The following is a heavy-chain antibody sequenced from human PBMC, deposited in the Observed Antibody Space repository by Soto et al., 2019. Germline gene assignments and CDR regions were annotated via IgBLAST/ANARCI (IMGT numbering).Heavy chain of an antibody. Sequence: ASVKVSCKASGYTFTSYYMHWVRQAPGQGLEWMGSFDPRDGKTIYAQKFQGRVTMTEDTSTDTAYMELSSLRSEDTAVYYCATHYYDSSGYLIDYWGQGTLVNVS. D-gene: IGHD3-22*01. J-gene: IGHJ4*02. CDR3: ATHYYDSSGYLIDY. V-gene: IGHV1-24*01. CDR2: FDPRDGKT. CDR1: GYTFTSYY.